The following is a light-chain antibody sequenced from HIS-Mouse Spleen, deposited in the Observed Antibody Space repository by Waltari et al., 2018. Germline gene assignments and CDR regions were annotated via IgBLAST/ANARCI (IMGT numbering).Light chain of an antibody. J-gene: IGLJ2*01. Sequence: SYVLTQPPSVSVAPGKTARITCGGNNIGSKSVHWYQQKPGQAPVLVVYDDSARPSGIPARFSGSNSGNTATLNISRVEAGDEADYYCQVWDSSSDHVVFGGGTKLTVL. V-gene: IGLV3-21*03. CDR1: NIGSKS. CDR3: QVWDSSSDHVV. CDR2: DDS.